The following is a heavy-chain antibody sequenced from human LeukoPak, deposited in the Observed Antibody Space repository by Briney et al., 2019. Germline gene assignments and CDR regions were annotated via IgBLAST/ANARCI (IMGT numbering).Heavy chain of an antibody. D-gene: IGHD5-12*01. J-gene: IGHJ5*02. V-gene: IGHV4-39*07. Sequence: SETLSLTCIVSDGSISSNFAYWGWIRQPPGKGLEWIGSISYTGNTDYNPSLKSRVTLSVDTSKNQFSLHLKSVTAADTAVYXXXXXXQGGGYGHWFNPWGQGTLVTVSS. CDR1: DGSISSNFAY. CDR3: XXXXQGGGYGHWFNP. CDR2: ISYTGNT.